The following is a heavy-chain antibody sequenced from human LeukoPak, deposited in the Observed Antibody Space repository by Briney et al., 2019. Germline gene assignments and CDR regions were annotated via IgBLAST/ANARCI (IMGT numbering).Heavy chain of an antibody. J-gene: IGHJ4*02. CDR3: AKSRGLRYFDWLSSPFDY. V-gene: IGHV3-33*06. Sequence: TGKSLRLSCAASGFTFSSYGMHWVRQAPGRGLEWVAIIWYDGSNKYYADSVKGRFTISRDNSKNTLYLQMNSLRAEDTAVYYCAKSRGLRYFDWLSSPFDYWGQGALVTVSS. CDR1: GFTFSSYG. CDR2: IWYDGSNK. D-gene: IGHD3-9*01.